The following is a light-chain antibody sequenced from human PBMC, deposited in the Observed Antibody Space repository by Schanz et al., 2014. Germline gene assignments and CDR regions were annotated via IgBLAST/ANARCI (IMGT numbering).Light chain of an antibody. CDR3: QQYGDSPPT. J-gene: IGKJ4*01. CDR2: GAS. V-gene: IGKV3-20*01. CDR1: QSVSSSY. Sequence: EIVLTQSPATLSLSPGERATLSCRASQSVSSSYLAWYQHKPGQAPRLLIYGASSRATAIPGRFSGSGSGTDFTLTITSLQPEDFAVYSCQQYGDSPPTFGPGTKVEI.